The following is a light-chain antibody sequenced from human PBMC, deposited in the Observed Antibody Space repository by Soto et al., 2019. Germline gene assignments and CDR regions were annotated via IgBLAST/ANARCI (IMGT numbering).Light chain of an antibody. CDR1: QSVRSNS. Sequence: EIVLTQSPDTLSLSPGERATLSRRASQSVRSNSLAWYQQKPGQAPRFLIYDASSRATGIPVRFSGSGSGTDFTLTISRLEPGDFAVYYCQQYGSTPLTFGGGTKVDIK. CDR2: DAS. V-gene: IGKV3-20*01. J-gene: IGKJ4*01. CDR3: QQYGSTPLT.